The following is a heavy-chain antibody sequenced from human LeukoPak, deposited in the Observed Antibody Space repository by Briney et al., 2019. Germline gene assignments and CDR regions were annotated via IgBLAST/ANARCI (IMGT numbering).Heavy chain of an antibody. J-gene: IGHJ4*02. CDR3: AKDSRDILTYYDFWSGYKALDY. V-gene: IGHV3-43*02. CDR1: GFTFDDDA. Sequence: PGGSLRLSCAASGFTFDDDAMHWVRQAPGKGLEWVSLISGDGGSTYYADSVKGRFTTSRDNSKNSPYLKSNSLRTEDTALYYCAKDSRDILTYYDFWSGYKALDYWGQGTLVTVSS. D-gene: IGHD3-3*01. CDR2: ISGDGGST.